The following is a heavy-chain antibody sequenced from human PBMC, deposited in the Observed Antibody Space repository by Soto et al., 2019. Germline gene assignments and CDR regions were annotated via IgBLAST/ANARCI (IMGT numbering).Heavy chain of an antibody. CDR3: ARYSGTYYVY. CDR1: CDSISSYY. D-gene: IGHD1-26*01. V-gene: IGHV4-59*01. J-gene: IGHJ4*02. CDR2: ISYSGST. Sequence: SETLSLTCTVSCDSISSYYWSWIRQPPGKGLEWIGFISYSGSTSYNPSLKSRVTISVDTSKNQFSLKLSSVTAADTAVYYCARYSGTYYVYWGPGTLVTVS.